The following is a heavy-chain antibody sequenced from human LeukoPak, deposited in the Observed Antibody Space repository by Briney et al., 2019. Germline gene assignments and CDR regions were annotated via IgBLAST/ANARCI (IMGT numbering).Heavy chain of an antibody. J-gene: IGHJ4*02. V-gene: IGHV4-34*01. D-gene: IGHD3-10*01. CDR3: ARVRPLLWFGELSGGLDY. CDR1: GGSFSGYY. Sequence: SETLSLTCAVYGGSFSGYYWSWIRQPPGKGLEWIGEINHSGSTNYNPSLKSRVIISVDTSKNQFSLKLSSVTAAGTAVYYCARVRPLLWFGELSGGLDYWGQGTLVTVSS. CDR2: INHSGST.